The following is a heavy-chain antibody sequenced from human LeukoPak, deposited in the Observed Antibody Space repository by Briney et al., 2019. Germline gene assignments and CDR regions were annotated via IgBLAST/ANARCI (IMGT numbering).Heavy chain of an antibody. J-gene: IGHJ4*02. V-gene: IGHV3-7*01. D-gene: IGHD6-13*01. CDR2: IKQDGGEK. Sequence: GGSLRLSCAASGFTFSDYYMSWIRQAPGKGLEWVANIKQDGGEKFYVDSVKGRFTISRDNAKNSLYLQMNSLRAEDTAVYYCASLSSSWYVDWGQGTLVTVSS. CDR3: ASLSSSWYVD. CDR1: GFTFSDYY.